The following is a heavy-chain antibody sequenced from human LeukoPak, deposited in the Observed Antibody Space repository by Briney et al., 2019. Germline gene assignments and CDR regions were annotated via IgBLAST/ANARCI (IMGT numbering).Heavy chain of an antibody. CDR2: IYYSRST. V-gene: IGHV4-39*01. CDR1: GGSISSSSYY. D-gene: IGHD3-22*01. CDR3: ARGVTMIVVVIHDWYLDL. Sequence: SETLSLTCTVSGGSISSSSYYWGWIRQPPGKGLEWIGSIYYSRSTYYNPSLKSRVTISVDTSKNQFSLKLSSLTAADTAVYYCARGVTMIVVVIHDWYLDLWGRGTLVTVSS. J-gene: IGHJ2*01.